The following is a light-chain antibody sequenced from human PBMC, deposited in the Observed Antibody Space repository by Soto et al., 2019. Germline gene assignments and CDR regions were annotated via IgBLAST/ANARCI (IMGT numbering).Light chain of an antibody. CDR3: SSYGGSDNLI. V-gene: IGLV2-8*01. CDR1: SNDLGGYNY. CDR2: EVR. J-gene: IGLJ2*01. Sequence: QSALTQPPSASGSPGQSVTISCTGSSNDLGGYNYVSWYQHHPGKAPKLIIYEVRERPSGVPDRFSGSKSGNTASLTVSGHQAEDESDYYCSSYGGSDNLIFGGGTKLTVL.